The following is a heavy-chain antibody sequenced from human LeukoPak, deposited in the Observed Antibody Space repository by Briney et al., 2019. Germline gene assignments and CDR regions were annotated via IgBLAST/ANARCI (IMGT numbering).Heavy chain of an antibody. D-gene: IGHD6-6*01. Sequence: SETLSLTCTVSGDSIRNYYWSWIRQPPGKGLEWIGYIYYRGDTNYNPSPKSRVIISIDTSQNQFSLKLSSLTAADTAVYFCARDSPRQYASSSAGFVYWGQGTLVTVSS. J-gene: IGHJ4*02. CDR2: IYYRGDT. CDR1: GDSIRNYY. V-gene: IGHV4-59*01. CDR3: ARDSPRQYASSSAGFVY.